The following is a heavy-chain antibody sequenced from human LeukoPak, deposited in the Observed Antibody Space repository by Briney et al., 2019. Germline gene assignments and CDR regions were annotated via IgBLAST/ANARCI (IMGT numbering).Heavy chain of an antibody. Sequence: GGSLRLSCAASGFTFSSYAMHWVRQAPGKGLEWVAVISYDGSNKYYADSVKGRFTISRDNSKNTLYLQMNSLRAEDTAVYYCARATYYGSGRFDYWGQGTLVTVSS. CDR1: GFTFSSYA. CDR3: ARATYYGSGRFDY. CDR2: ISYDGSNK. J-gene: IGHJ4*02. D-gene: IGHD3-10*01. V-gene: IGHV3-30-3*01.